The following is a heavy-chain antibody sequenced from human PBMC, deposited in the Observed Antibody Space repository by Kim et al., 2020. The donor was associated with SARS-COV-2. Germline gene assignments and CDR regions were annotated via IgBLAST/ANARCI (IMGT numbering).Heavy chain of an antibody. J-gene: IGHJ1*01. CDR2: SK. D-gene: IGHD3-22*01. V-gene: IGHV1-46*01. Sequence: SKSYAQKFRGRDTMTRDTSTSTVYMELSSLRSEDTAVYYCARDLSGYFQHWGQGTLVTVSS. CDR3: ARDLSGYFQH.